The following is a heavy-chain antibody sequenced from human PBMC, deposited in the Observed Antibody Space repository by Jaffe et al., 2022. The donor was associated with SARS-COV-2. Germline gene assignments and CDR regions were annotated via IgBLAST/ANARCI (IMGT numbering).Heavy chain of an antibody. Sequence: QLQLQESGPGLVKPSETLSLTCTVSGGSISSSSYYWGWIRQPPGKGLEWIGSIYYSGSTYYNPSLKSRVTISVDTSKNQFSLKLSSVTAADTAVYYCARQGGGYSSPANWFDPWGQGTLVTVSS. CDR2: IYYSGST. D-gene: IGHD6-13*01. V-gene: IGHV4-39*01. CDR3: ARQGGGYSSPANWFDP. CDR1: GGSISSSSYY. J-gene: IGHJ5*02.